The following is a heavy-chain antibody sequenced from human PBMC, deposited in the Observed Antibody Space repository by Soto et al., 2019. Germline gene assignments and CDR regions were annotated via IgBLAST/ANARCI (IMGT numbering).Heavy chain of an antibody. Sequence: PSETLSLTCTVSGGSISSSSYYWGWIRQPPGKGLEWIGSIYYSGSTYYNPSLKSRVTISVDTSKNQFSLKLSSVTAADTAVYYCARHLQLGYCSGGSCRRYPQSDYYYYYGMDVWGQGTTVTVFS. CDR2: IYYSGST. CDR3: ARHLQLGYCSGGSCRRYPQSDYYYYYGMDV. CDR1: GGSISSSSYY. V-gene: IGHV4-39*01. D-gene: IGHD2-15*01. J-gene: IGHJ6*02.